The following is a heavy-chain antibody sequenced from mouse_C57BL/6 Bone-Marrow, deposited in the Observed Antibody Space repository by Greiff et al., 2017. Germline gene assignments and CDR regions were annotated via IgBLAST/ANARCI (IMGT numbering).Heavy chain of an antibody. D-gene: IGHD1-1*01. V-gene: IGHV1-42*01. CDR1: GYSFTGYY. CDR3: ARQGYYGSRPRYFDV. CDR2: INPSTGGT. Sequence: EVKLQESGPELVKPGASVKISCKASGYSFTGYYMNWVKQSPEKSLEWIGEINPSTGGTTYNQKFKAKATLTVDKSSSTAYMQLKSLTSEDSAVYYCARQGYYGSRPRYFDVWGTGTTVTVSS. J-gene: IGHJ1*03.